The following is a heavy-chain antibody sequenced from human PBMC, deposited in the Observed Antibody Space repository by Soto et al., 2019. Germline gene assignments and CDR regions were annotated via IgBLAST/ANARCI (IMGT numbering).Heavy chain of an antibody. CDR3: ARIRGGGPSNYYYYGMDV. J-gene: IGHJ6*02. CDR1: GFSLSTSGMC. CDR2: IDWDDDK. D-gene: IGHD3-16*01. V-gene: IGHV2-70*01. Sequence: SGPTLVNPTQTLTLTCTFSGFSLSTSGMCVSWIRQPPGKALEWLALIDWDDDKYYSTSLKTRLTISKDTSKNQVVLTMTNMDPVDTATYYCARIRGGGPSNYYYYGMDVWGQGTTVTVSS.